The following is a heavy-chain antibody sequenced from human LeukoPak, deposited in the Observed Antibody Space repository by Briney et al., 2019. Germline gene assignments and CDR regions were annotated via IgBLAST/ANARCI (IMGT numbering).Heavy chain of an antibody. CDR1: GGSISSSSYY. D-gene: IGHD6-19*01. CDR2: IYYSGST. CDR3: ARQNQWLVPCDY. V-gene: IGHV4-39*01. J-gene: IGHJ4*02. Sequence: SETLSLTCTVSGGSISSSSYYWGWIRQPPGKGLEWIGSIYYSGSTYYNPSLKSRVTISVDTSKNQFSLKLSSVTAADTAVYYCARQNQWLVPCDYWGQGTLVTVSS.